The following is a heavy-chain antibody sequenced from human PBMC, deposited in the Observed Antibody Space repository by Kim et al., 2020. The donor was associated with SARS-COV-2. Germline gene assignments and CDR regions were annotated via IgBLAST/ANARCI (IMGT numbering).Heavy chain of an antibody. V-gene: IGHV4-34*01. CDR3: ARRAGYCSSTSCANFDY. D-gene: IGHD2-2*01. CDR1: GGSFSGYY. CDR2: INHSGST. Sequence: SETLSLTCAVYGGSFSGYYWSWIRQPPGKGLEWIGEINHSGSTNYNPSLKSRVTISVDTSKNQFSLKLSSVTAADTAVYYCARRAGYCSSTSCANFDYWG. J-gene: IGHJ4*01.